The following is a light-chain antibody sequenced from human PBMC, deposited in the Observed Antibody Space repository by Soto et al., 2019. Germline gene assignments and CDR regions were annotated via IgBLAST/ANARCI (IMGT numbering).Light chain of an antibody. CDR3: QQYGSSPRT. CDR1: QSISSTY. J-gene: IGKJ2*01. Sequence: EIVLTQSPGTLSLSPGERATLSCRASQSISSTYLAWYQQKPGQAPRLLIFVASSRATAIPDRFSGSGSGTDFTLTISRLGPGEFAVYYWQQYGSSPRTFGQGTKLEIK. CDR2: VAS. V-gene: IGKV3-20*01.